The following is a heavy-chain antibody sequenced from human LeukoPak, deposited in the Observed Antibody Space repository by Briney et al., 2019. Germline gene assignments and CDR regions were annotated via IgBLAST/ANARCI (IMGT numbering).Heavy chain of an antibody. CDR3: ARARITMIQIDP. J-gene: IGHJ5*02. CDR1: GGSISSSSYY. Sequence: PSETLSLTCTVSGGSISSSSYYWGWIRQPPGKGLEWIGSIYYSGSTYYNPSLKSRVTISVDTSKNQFSLKLSSVTAADTAVYYCARARITMIQIDPWGQGTLVTVSS. CDR2: IYYSGST. D-gene: IGHD3-22*01. V-gene: IGHV4-39*07.